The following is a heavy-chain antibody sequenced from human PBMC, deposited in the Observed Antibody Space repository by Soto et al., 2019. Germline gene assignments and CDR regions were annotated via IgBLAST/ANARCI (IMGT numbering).Heavy chain of an antibody. J-gene: IGHJ6*02. CDR3: AADYHYDSSGYYRYGYYGMDV. CDR2: MVVGSGNT. V-gene: IGHV1-58*01. CDR1: GFTFTSSA. D-gene: IGHD3-22*01. Sequence: GASVKVSCKASGFTFTSSAVQWVRQARGQRLEWIGWMVVGSGNTNYAQKFQERVTITRDMPTSTVYMELSSLRSEDTAVYYCAADYHYDSSGYYRYGYYGMDVSGQGTTVTVSS.